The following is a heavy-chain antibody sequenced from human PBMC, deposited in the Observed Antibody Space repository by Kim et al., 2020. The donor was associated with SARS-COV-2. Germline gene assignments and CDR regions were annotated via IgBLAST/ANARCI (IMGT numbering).Heavy chain of an antibody. CDR1: GFTFSSYW. Sequence: GGSLRLSCAASGFTFSSYWMHWVRQAPGKGLVWVSRINSDGSSTSYADSVKGRFTISRDNAKNTLYLQMNSLRAEDTAVYYCARDLRPTYDSSGYYPGGYYYYGMDVWGQGTTVTVSS. J-gene: IGHJ6*02. CDR2: INSDGSST. D-gene: IGHD3-22*01. CDR3: ARDLRPTYDSSGYYPGGYYYYGMDV. V-gene: IGHV3-74*01.